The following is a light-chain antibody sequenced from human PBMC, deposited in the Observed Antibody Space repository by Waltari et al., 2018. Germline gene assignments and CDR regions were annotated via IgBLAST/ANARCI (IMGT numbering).Light chain of an antibody. V-gene: IGKV4-1*01. Sequence: DFVMTQSPVSLAVSLGEGATINCQSPHSLLYYSTDKNYLACYQQKPGQPPKLFIYWAATRQSGVPDRFSGSGSGTDFTLTISSLQAEDVAVYYCQQYYSRRTFGQGTKVEIK. J-gene: IGKJ1*01. CDR1: HSLLYYSTDKNY. CDR3: QQYYSRRT. CDR2: WAA.